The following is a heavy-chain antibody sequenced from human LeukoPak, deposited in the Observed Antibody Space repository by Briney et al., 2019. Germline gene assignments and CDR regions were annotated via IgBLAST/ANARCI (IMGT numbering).Heavy chain of an antibody. J-gene: IGHJ4*02. CDR3: ARDHGIAAAGTFDY. CDR1: GGTFSSYA. Sequence: GSSVKVSCKASGGTFSSYAISWVRQAPGQGLEWMGGIIPIFGTASYAQKFQGRVTITADESTSTAYMELSSLRSEDTAVYYCARDHGIAAAGTFDYWGQGTLVTVSS. CDR2: IIPIFGTA. V-gene: IGHV1-69*01. D-gene: IGHD6-13*01.